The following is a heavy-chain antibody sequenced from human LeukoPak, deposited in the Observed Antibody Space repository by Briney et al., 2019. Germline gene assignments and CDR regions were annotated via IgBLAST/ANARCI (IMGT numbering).Heavy chain of an antibody. Sequence: ASVKVSCKVSGYTLTELSMHWVRQAPGKGLEWMGGFDPEDGETIYAQRFQGKVTITADKSTSTAYMELSSLRSEDTAVYYCTRAYCGGDCYSSRGWFDPWGQGTLVTVSS. CDR3: TRAYCGGDCYSSRGWFDP. CDR2: FDPEDGET. D-gene: IGHD2-21*02. V-gene: IGHV1-24*01. CDR1: GYTLTELS. J-gene: IGHJ5*02.